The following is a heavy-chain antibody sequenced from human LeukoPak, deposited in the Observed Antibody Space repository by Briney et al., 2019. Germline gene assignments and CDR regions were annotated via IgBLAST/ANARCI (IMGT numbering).Heavy chain of an antibody. CDR2: FDPEDGET. V-gene: IGHV1-24*01. J-gene: IGHJ4*02. CDR3: ATVAYCGGDCYPFDY. D-gene: IGHD2-21*02. CDR1: GYTLTELS. Sequence: ASVNVSCKVSGYTLTELSMHWVRQAPGKGLEWMGGFDPEDGETIYAQKFQGRVTMTEDTSTDTAYMELSSLRSEDTAVYYCATVAYCGGDCYPFDYWGQGTLVTVSS.